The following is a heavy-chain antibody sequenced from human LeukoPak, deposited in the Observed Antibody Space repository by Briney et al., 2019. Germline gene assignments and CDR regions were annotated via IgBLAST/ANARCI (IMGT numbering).Heavy chain of an antibody. D-gene: IGHD5-18*01. V-gene: IGHV3-7*05. CDR1: GFTFRSYW. CDR2: IKEDGSEK. Sequence: GGSLRLSCAASGFTFRSYWMSWVRQAPGKGLEWVANIKEDGSEKYYVDSVKGRFTISRDNAKNSLYLQMNSLRAADTAVYYWARGGYSYTWPPSYYYGLDVGGQGTTVTASS. CDR3: ARGGYSYTWPPSYYYGLDV. J-gene: IGHJ6*02.